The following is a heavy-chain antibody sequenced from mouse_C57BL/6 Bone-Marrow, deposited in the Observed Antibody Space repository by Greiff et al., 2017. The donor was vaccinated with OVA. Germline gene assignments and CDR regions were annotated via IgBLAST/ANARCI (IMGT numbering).Heavy chain of an antibody. D-gene: IGHD1-1*01. CDR2: ISNGGGST. V-gene: IGHV5-12*01. CDR3: ARRHYYGSPYAMDY. Sequence: EVMLVESGGGLVQPGGSLKLSCAASGFTFSDYYMYWVRQTPEKRLEWVAYISNGGGSTYYPDTVKGRFTISRDNAKNTLYLQMSRLKSEDTAMYYCARRHYYGSPYAMDYWGQGTSVTVSS. J-gene: IGHJ4*01. CDR1: GFTFSDYY.